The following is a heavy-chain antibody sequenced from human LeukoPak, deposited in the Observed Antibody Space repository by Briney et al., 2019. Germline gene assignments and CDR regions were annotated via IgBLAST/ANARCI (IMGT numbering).Heavy chain of an antibody. Sequence: GASVKVSCKASGYTFTSYDINWVRQATGQGLEWMGWMNPNSGNTGYAQKFQGRVTITRNTSISTAYMELSSLRSEDTAVYYCARIVGAFDAFDIWGQGTMVTVSS. J-gene: IGHJ3*02. CDR1: GYTFTSYD. CDR2: MNPNSGNT. V-gene: IGHV1-8*03. D-gene: IGHD1-26*01. CDR3: ARIVGAFDAFDI.